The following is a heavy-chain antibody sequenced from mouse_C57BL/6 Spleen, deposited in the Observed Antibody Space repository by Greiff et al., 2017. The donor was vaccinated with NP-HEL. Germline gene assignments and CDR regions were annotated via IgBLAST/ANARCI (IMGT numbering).Heavy chain of an antibody. CDR1: GYTFTSYW. V-gene: IGHV1-64*01. CDR3: ARYLITTVVATDY. Sequence: VQLQQPGAELVKPGASVKLSCKASGYTFTSYWMHWVKQRPGQGLEWIGMIHPNSGSTNYNEKFKSKATLTVDKSSSTAYMQLSSLTSEDSAVYYCARYLITTVVATDYWGQGTTLTVSS. D-gene: IGHD1-1*01. CDR2: IHPNSGST. J-gene: IGHJ2*01.